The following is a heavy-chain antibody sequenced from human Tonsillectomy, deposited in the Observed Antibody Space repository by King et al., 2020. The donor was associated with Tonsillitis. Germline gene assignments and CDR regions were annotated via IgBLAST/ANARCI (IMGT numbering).Heavy chain of an antibody. J-gene: IGHJ2*01. D-gene: IGHD6-13*01. CDR1: GGSISSYY. CDR3: ARLWVVAAAGIYGYFDL. CDR2: LYYSGST. Sequence: VQLQESGPGLVKPSETLSLTCAVSGGSISSYYWNWIRQPPGKGLEWIGYLYYSGSTNYNPSLKSPVTISVDTSKNQFSLKLNSVTAADTAVYYCARLWVVAAAGIYGYFDLWGRGTLVTVSS. V-gene: IGHV4-59*08.